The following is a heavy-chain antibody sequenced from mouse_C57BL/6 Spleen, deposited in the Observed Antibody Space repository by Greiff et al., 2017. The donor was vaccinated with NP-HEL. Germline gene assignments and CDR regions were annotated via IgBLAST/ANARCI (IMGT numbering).Heavy chain of an antibody. Sequence: EVKLVESGGGLVKPGGSLKLSCAASGFTFSDCGMHWVRQAPERGLEWVAYISSGGGTIYYDDTVKGRFTISRDNAKNNLFLQMTRLRSEDTAMYSCAREGYYCSSNYWGQGTTLTVSS. CDR2: ISSGGGTI. V-gene: IGHV5-17*01. CDR3: AREGYYCSSNY. J-gene: IGHJ2*01. CDR1: GFTFSDCG. D-gene: IGHD1-1*01.